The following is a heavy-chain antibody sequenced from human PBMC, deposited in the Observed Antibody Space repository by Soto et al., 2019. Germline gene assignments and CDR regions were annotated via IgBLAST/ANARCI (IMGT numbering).Heavy chain of an antibody. CDR2: ISASGGST. J-gene: IGHJ4*02. D-gene: IGHD1-26*01. Sequence: EVQLLESGGGLVQPGGSLRLSCAASGFTFSSYAMSWVRQAPGKGLEWVSGISASGGSTYYADSVKGRFTISRDNSKNTLYLQMNSLRDEDTAVYYCARDPRYRESYWGQGTLVTVSS. V-gene: IGHV3-23*01. CDR3: ARDPRYRESY. CDR1: GFTFSSYA.